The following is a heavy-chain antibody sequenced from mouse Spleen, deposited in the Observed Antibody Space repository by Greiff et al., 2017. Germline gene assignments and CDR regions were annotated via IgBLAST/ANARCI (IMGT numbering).Heavy chain of an antibody. D-gene: IGHD4-1*02. Sequence: QVQLQQSGAELVKPGASVKMSCKASGYTFTSYLITWVKQRPGQGLEWIGDIYPGSGSTNYHEKFKSKATLTVDTSSSTAYMQLSSLTSEDSAVYYCASDQLGLYAMDYWGQGTSVTVSS. V-gene: IGHV1-55*01. CDR1: GYTFTSYL. J-gene: IGHJ4*01. CDR3: ASDQLGLYAMDY. CDR2: IYPGSGST.